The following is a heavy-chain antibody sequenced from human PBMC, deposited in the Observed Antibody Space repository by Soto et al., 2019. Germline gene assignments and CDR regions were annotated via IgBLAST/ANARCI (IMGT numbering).Heavy chain of an antibody. CDR2: IRQDGTEK. J-gene: IGHJ6*03. V-gene: IGHV3-7*01. CDR1: GFSFRDYW. CDR3: ARGKDGRRAGTYYFDMDV. Sequence: GSLRLSCAASGFSFRDYWMTWVRQAPGKGLDWVANIRQDGTEKYYLDSLKGRFTISRDNAKNSVHLLMNSLRAEDTAVYYCARGKDGRRAGTYYFDMDVWGKGTTVTVSS. D-gene: IGHD1-1*01.